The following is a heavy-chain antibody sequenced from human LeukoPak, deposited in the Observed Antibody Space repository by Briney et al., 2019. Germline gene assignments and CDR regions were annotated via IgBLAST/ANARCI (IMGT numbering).Heavy chain of an antibody. Sequence: GGSLRLSCAASGFTFSSYGMHWVRQAPGKGLEWVAVISYVGSNKYYADSVKGRFTISRDNYKNTLYLQMNSLRAEDTAVYYCAKDPELVTTVTTYFDYWGQGTLVTVSS. CDR1: GFTFSSYG. D-gene: IGHD4-17*01. J-gene: IGHJ4*02. V-gene: IGHV3-30*18. CDR3: AKDPELVTTVTTYFDY. CDR2: ISYVGSNK.